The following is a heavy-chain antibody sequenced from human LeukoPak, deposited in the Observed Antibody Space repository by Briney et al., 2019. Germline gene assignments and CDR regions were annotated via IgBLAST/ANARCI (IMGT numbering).Heavy chain of an antibody. CDR3: AFGDRKNLNDVRFDY. D-gene: IGHD1-1*01. CDR2: ISAYNGNT. V-gene: IGHV1-18*01. J-gene: IGHJ4*02. CDR1: GYTFTSYG. Sequence: ASVKVSCKASGYTFTSYGISWVRQAPGQGLEWMGWISAYNGNTNFAQKLQGRVTMTTDTSTSTAYMELRSLRSDDTAVYYCAFGDRKNLNDVRFDYWGQGTLVTVSS.